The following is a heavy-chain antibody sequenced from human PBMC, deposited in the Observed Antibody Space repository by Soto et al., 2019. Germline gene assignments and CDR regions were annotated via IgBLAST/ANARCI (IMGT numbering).Heavy chain of an antibody. Sequence: QVQLVESGGGVVQPGRSLRLSCAASGFTFSSYGMHWVRQAPGKGLEWVAVISYDGSNKYYADSVKGRFTISRDNSKNTLYLQMNSLRAEDTAVSYGATGAEVDYWGQGTLVTVSS. V-gene: IGHV3-30*03. J-gene: IGHJ4*02. CDR1: GFTFSSYG. CDR2: ISYDGSNK. CDR3: ATGAEVDY.